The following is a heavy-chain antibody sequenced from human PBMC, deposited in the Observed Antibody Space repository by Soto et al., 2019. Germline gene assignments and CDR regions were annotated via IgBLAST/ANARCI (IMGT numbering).Heavy chain of an antibody. CDR3: AREDDGGDRDYYGLDV. CDR1: GGSISGDYYH. CDR2: IHFSGSV. Sequence: QVQLQQSGPGLVKPSQTLSLTCTVSGGSISGDYYHWTWIRQSPGKGLEWIGYIHFSGSVLYNPSFKSRPTISVDTSKNHSSLHLRAVTAADTAVYFCAREDDGGDRDYYGLDVWGQGTTVTVSS. J-gene: IGHJ6*02. D-gene: IGHD2-21*02. V-gene: IGHV4-30-4*08.